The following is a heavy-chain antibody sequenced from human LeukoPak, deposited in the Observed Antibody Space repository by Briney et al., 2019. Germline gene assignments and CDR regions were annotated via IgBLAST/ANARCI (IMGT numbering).Heavy chain of an antibody. CDR2: ISSSGTYV. J-gene: IGHJ3*02. Sequence: GGSLRLSCAASGFTFSSYSMTWVRQAPGKGLEWVSSISSSGTYVYYADSVKGRFTISRDNAKNSLSLQMNSLRADDAAVYYCARASSKQLAGYLPDGFDIWGQGTMVTVSS. CDR1: GFTFSSYS. D-gene: IGHD3-9*01. CDR3: ARASSKQLAGYLPDGFDI. V-gene: IGHV3-21*01.